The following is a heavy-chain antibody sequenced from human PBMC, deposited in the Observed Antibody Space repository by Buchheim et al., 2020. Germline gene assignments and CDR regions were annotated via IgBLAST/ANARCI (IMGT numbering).Heavy chain of an antibody. Sequence: QVQLVESGGGVVQPGRSLRLSCAASGFTFSNYGMHWVRQAPGKGLEWVAFIRYDGSNKYYADSVKGRFTISRDNSDNTLYLQMNSLRAEDTAAYYCAKSDYYDSSGYNWGFDYWGQGTL. V-gene: IGHV3-30*02. CDR1: GFTFSNYG. D-gene: IGHD3-22*01. CDR3: AKSDYYDSSGYNWGFDY. J-gene: IGHJ4*02. CDR2: IRYDGSNK.